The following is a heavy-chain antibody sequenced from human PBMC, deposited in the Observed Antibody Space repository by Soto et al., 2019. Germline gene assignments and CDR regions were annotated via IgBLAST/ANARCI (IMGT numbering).Heavy chain of an antibody. J-gene: IGHJ4*02. V-gene: IGHV1-2*06. Sequence: QVQLVQSGTAVKTPGASVKVSCKTSGYTFTAYYVHWVRHAPGQGLEWMGRINPNTGVTLYSRRLQDRVTMTTNTSISTAFMDLSRLTSDDTALYYCARDYFGSGSETDFWGQGTLVTVSS. CDR3: ARDYFGSGSETDF. CDR2: INPNTGVT. CDR1: GYTFTAYY. D-gene: IGHD3-10*01.